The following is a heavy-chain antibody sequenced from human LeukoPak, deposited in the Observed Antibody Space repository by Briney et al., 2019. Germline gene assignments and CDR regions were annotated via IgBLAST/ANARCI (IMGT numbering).Heavy chain of an antibody. D-gene: IGHD6-19*01. CDR1: GGSIKSYY. CDR3: ARGSGLYTDFDY. J-gene: IGHJ4*02. CDR2: IYYSGST. Sequence: SETLSLTCTVSGGSIKSYYWTWIRQRPGKGLEWIGYIYYSGSTNYNPSLKSRVTISVDTSKNQFSLNLSSVTAADTAVYYCARGSGLYTDFDYWGQGTLVTVSS. V-gene: IGHV4-59*01.